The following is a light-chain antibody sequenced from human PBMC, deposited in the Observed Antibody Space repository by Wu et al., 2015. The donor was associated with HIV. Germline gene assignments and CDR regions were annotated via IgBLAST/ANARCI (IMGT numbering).Light chain of an antibody. J-gene: IGKJ3*01. CDR3: QQLNSYPPT. CDR1: QSISSH. V-gene: IGKV1-9*01. Sequence: DIQMTQSPSSLSASVGDTVTITCRTSQSISSHLNWFQQKPGKAPKLLIYAASTLQSGVPSRFSGSGSGTEFTLTISSLQPEDFATYYCQQLNSYPPTFGPGTKVDIK. CDR2: AAS.